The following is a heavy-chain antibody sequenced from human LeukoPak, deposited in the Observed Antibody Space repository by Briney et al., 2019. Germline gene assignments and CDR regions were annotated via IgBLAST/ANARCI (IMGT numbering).Heavy chain of an antibody. CDR3: ARAYPRMLGSGWNGGPFDY. V-gene: IGHV3-48*03. Sequence: PGGSLRLSCAASGFTFSSYEMNWVRQVPGKGLEWVSYISSSGSTIYYADSVKGRFTISRDNAKSSLYLQMNSLRAEDTAVYYCARAYPRMLGSGWNGGPFDYWGQGTLVTVSS. CDR2: ISSSGSTI. CDR1: GFTFSSYE. J-gene: IGHJ4*02. D-gene: IGHD6-19*01.